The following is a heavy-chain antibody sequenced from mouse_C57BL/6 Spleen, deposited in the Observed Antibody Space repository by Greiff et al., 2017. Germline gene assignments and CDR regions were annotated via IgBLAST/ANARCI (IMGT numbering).Heavy chain of an antibody. J-gene: IGHJ2*01. CDR1: GYTFTSYW. Sequence: VKLQQPGAELVMPGASVKLSCKASGYTFTSYWMHWVKQRPGQGLEWIGEIDPSDSYSNYNQKFKGKSTLTVDKSSSTAYMQLSSLTSEDSAVYYCARSVTGTFFDYWGQGTTLTVSS. CDR3: ARSVTGTFFDY. D-gene: IGHD4-1*01. V-gene: IGHV1-69*01. CDR2: IDPSDSYS.